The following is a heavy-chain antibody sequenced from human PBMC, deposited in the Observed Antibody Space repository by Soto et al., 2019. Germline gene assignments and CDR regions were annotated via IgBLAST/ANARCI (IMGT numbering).Heavy chain of an antibody. CDR3: AKYGGVAARPTYYYGMDA. CDR1: GFTFSTYA. D-gene: IGHD6-6*01. CDR2: ITGSGNS. J-gene: IGHJ6*02. Sequence: GGSLRLSCAASGFTFSTYAMGWVRQVPGKGLEWVSHITGSGNSHYADSVKGRFTISRDNSKNTLYLQVNSLGPEDTAVYYCAKYGGVAARPTYYYGMDAWGQGTTVTVSS. V-gene: IGHV3-23*01.